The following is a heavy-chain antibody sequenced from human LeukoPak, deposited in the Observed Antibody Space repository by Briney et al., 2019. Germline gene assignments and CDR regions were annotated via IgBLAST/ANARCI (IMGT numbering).Heavy chain of an antibody. Sequence: GASVTVSCKASGYTFTNYGISWVRQAPGQGLEWMGWISVYNGNTNYAQKLQGRVTMTTDTSTSTAYMELRSLRSDDTAVYYCARANYDTTGYYFPEYFQHWGQGTLVTVSS. CDR2: ISVYNGNT. CDR1: GYTFTNYG. D-gene: IGHD3-22*01. J-gene: IGHJ1*01. V-gene: IGHV1-18*01. CDR3: ARANYDTTGYYFPEYFQH.